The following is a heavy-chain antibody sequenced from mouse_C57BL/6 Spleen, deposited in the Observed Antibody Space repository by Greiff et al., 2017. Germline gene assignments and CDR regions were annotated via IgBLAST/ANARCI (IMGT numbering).Heavy chain of an antibody. CDR2: IDPETGGP. CDR1: GYTFTDSE. CDR3: TKNWGRYALDY. Sequence: QFQLQQFGAELLRPGASVTLSCKASGYTFTDSEMHWVKKTPVHGLEWIGAIDPETGGPAYNQKFRGKAILPADKSSSTAYMALRNLTSEDSAVYFCTKNWGRYALDYWGQGTSVTVSS. V-gene: IGHV1-15*01. J-gene: IGHJ4*01. D-gene: IGHD4-1*01.